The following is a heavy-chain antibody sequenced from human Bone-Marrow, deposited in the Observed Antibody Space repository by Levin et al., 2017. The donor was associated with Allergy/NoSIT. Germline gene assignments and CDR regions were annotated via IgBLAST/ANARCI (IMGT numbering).Heavy chain of an antibody. Sequence: PGGSLRLSCKASGYSFATNGISWVRQAPGQGLEWMGWIRTSNGDTRYAQKLQGRVTLTTDTSTSTVYMELRSLRSDDTAFYYCARDWNCTGSRCQNCFDPWGQGTLVTVSS. V-gene: IGHV1-18*01. CDR1: GYSFATNG. J-gene: IGHJ5*02. D-gene: IGHD2-8*02. CDR3: ARDWNCTGSRCQNCFDP. CDR2: IRTSNGDT.